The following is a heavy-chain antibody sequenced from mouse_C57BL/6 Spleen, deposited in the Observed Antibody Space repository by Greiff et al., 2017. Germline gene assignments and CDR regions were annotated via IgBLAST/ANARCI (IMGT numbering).Heavy chain of an antibody. CDR3: AIHTPAWFSY. J-gene: IGHJ3*01. CDR2: IDPSDSYT. CDR1: GYTFTSYW. Sequence: VQLQQPGAELVRPGTSVKLSCKASGYTFTSYWMHWVKQRPGQGLEWIGVIDPSDSYTNYNQKFKGKATMTVDTSSSTAYMRLSCLKSEGYAVYYCAIHTPAWFSYWGQGTLVTVSA. V-gene: IGHV1-59*01. D-gene: IGHD5-1-1*01.